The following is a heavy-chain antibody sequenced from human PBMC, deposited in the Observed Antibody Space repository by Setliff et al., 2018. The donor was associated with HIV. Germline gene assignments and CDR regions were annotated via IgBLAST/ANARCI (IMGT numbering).Heavy chain of an antibody. D-gene: IGHD6-13*01. CDR1: GGSISSYY. CDR2: ISAAGTI. Sequence: SKTLSLTCTVSGGSISSYYWSWIRQPAGKRLEFIGRISAAGTINYNPSLRSRVTLSVDTSENQFSLTVNSVTAADTAMYFCARDEGRATGSWWDQSASWYLDYWGHGILVTVSS. CDR3: ARDEGRATGSWWDQSASWYLDY. V-gene: IGHV4-4*07. J-gene: IGHJ4*01.